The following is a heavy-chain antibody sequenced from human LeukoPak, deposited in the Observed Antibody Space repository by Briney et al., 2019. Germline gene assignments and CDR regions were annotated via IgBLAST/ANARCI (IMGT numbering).Heavy chain of an antibody. CDR2: ISYDSNIK. CDR1: GFTFNSYG. CDR3: ANGNSYGKTHPFDY. V-gene: IGHV3-30*18. J-gene: IGHJ4*02. D-gene: IGHD5-18*01. Sequence: PGGSLRLSRAASGFTFNSYGMHWVRQAPGKGLEWVAVISYDSNIKYYADSVKGRFTVSRNNSNNTLYLQMNSLRVEDTAIYYCANGNSYGKTHPFDYWGQGTMVSVSS.